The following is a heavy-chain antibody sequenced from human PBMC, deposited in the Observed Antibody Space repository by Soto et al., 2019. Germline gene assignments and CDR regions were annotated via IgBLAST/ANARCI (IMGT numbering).Heavy chain of an antibody. D-gene: IGHD2-15*01. CDR2: MYYGGRT. Sequence: SETLSLTCTVSGGSISSYYWSWIRQPPGKGLEWIGYMYYGGRTNYNPSLKSRVTISVDTSKMQVSLKLSSVTAADTAVYFCARGTPSPLIVRSSRGPWFDPWGQGTQVTGLL. CDR3: ARGTPSPLIVRSSRGPWFDP. J-gene: IGHJ5*02. CDR1: GGSISSYY. V-gene: IGHV4-59*08.